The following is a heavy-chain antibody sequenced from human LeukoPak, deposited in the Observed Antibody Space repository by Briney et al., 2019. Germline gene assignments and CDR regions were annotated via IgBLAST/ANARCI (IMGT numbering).Heavy chain of an antibody. CDR2: IYYSGSN. CDR1: CGPLSSLY. V-gene: IGHV4-59*01. CDR3: ATLDLAAAGKFDY. Sequence: SEPLSLTFNGFCGPLSSLYWSWVRQPPGKGLGGVGYIYYSGSNNYNPSLKSRVTISVDTSKNQFSLKLSSVTAADTAVYYCATLDLAAAGKFDYWGQGTLVTVSS. J-gene: IGHJ4*02. D-gene: IGHD6-13*01.